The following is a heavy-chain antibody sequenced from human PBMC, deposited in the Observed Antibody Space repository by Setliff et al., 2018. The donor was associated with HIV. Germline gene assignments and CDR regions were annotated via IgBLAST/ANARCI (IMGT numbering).Heavy chain of an antibody. J-gene: IGHJ4*02. CDR2: IIPIFGTA. V-gene: IGHV1-69*05. D-gene: IGHD6-19*01. CDR3: ARVIGYFSGWYLKY. Sequence: SVKVSCKASGGTFSSYAISWVRQAPGQGLEWMGGIIPIFGTANYAQKFQGRVTITTDESTSTAYMELSSLRSEDTAVYYCARVIGYFSGWYLKYWGQGTPVTVSS. CDR1: GGTFSSYA.